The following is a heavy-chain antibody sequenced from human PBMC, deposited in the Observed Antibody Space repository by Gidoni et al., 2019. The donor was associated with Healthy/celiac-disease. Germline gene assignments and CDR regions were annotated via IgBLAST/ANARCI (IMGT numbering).Heavy chain of an antibody. V-gene: IGHV3-30-3*01. CDR1: GFTFSSYA. CDR3: ARDSGSYPYYYYGMDV. CDR2: ISYDGSNK. D-gene: IGHD1-26*01. J-gene: IGHJ6*02. Sequence: QVQLVESGGGVVQPGRSLRLSCAASGFTFSSYAMHWVRQAPGKGLEWVAVISYDGSNKYYADSVKGRFTISRDNSKNTLYLQMNSLRAEDTAVYYCARDSGSYPYYYYGMDVWGQGTTVTVSS.